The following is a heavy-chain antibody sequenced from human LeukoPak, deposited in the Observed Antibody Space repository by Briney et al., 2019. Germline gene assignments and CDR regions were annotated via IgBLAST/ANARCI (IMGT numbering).Heavy chain of an antibody. CDR1: GGSISPYY. CDR2: IFYSGVT. Sequence: SETLSLTCSVSGGSISPYYWSWIRQAPGKGLEWIGYIFYSGVTTYNPSLKSRGSISLDSRNNQFFLRLTSVTAADTAIDYCARAETLAAIYFAFWGQGRLVTVSS. V-gene: IGHV4-59*01. J-gene: IGHJ4*02. D-gene: IGHD6-25*01. CDR3: ARAETLAAIYFAF.